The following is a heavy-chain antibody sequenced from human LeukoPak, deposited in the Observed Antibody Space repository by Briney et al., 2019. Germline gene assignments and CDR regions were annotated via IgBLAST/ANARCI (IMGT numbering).Heavy chain of an antibody. Sequence: GASVTVSCKASGYTFTSYGISWVRQAPGQGLEWMGWNSAYNGITNYAQKLQGRVTMTTDTSTSTAYMELRSLRSDDTAVYYCARGNEGYCSSTSCYSDYWGQGTLVTVSS. CDR3: ARGNEGYCSSTSCYSDY. D-gene: IGHD2-2*01. V-gene: IGHV1-18*01. J-gene: IGHJ4*02. CDR2: NSAYNGIT. CDR1: GYTFTSYG.